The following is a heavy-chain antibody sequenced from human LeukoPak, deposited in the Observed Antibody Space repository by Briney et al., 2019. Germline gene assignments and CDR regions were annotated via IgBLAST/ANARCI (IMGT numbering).Heavy chain of an antibody. V-gene: IGHV3-66*01. CDR1: GFTVSSNY. J-gene: IGHJ4*02. D-gene: IGHD6-19*01. Sequence: GGSLRLSCAASGFTVSSNYMSWVRQAPGKGLEWVSVIYSGGSTYYADSVKGRFTISRDNSKNTLYLRMNSLRAEDTAVYYCASPGIAVAHIDYWGQGTLVTVSS. CDR3: ASPGIAVAHIDY. CDR2: IYSGGST.